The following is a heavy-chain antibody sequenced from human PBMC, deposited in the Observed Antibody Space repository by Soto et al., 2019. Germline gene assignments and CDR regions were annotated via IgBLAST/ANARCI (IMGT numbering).Heavy chain of an antibody. CDR3: ARVGYITIVGVADDYYYGMDV. D-gene: IGHD3-3*01. CDR2: IYHSGST. V-gene: IGHV4-30-2*01. Sequence: TLSLTWAVSGVSISSVGYSLRWIRQPPGKGLEWIGYIYHSGSTYYNPSLKSRVTISVDTSKNQFSLKLSSVTAADTAVYYCARVGYITIVGVADDYYYGMDVWGQGTTVTVSS. J-gene: IGHJ6*02. CDR1: GVSISSVGYS.